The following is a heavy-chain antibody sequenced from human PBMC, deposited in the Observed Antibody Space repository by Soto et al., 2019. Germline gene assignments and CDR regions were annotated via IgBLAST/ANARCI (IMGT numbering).Heavy chain of an antibody. Sequence: SETLSLTCTVSGGSIRSGGYYWSWVRQNPRRGLEWIGNICYSGNTYYNPSLKSRLTISVDTSKNQFSLNLSSVTAADTAVYYCARDRLMATAGTARHYFGLDVWGQGTTVTVSS. CDR2: ICYSGNT. V-gene: IGHV4-31*03. J-gene: IGHJ6*02. CDR3: ARDRLMATAGTARHYFGLDV. CDR1: GGSIRSGGYY. D-gene: IGHD5-18*01.